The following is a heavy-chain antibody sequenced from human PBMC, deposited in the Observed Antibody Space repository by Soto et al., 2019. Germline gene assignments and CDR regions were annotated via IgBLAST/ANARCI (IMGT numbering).Heavy chain of an antibody. Sequence: QVQLVESGGGVVQPGKSLRLSCAASGFIFSNYGMHWVRQAPGKGLEWVALISFDGKNRNYADSVKGRFTIYRDNPKNPLYLGMNRLGPEDTAFYYCAKRGGVVGGSEHPFFEYWGQGTLVTVSS. J-gene: IGHJ4*02. D-gene: IGHD2-15*01. V-gene: IGHV3-30*18. CDR1: GFIFSNYG. CDR3: AKRGGVVGGSEHPFFEY. CDR2: ISFDGKNR.